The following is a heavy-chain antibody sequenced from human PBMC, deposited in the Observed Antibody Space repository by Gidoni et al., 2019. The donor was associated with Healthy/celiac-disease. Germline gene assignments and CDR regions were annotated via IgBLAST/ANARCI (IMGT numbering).Heavy chain of an antibody. Sequence: EVQLVESGGVVVQPGGSLRLSCAASGFTFDDDTMHWVRQAPGKGLEWVSLISWDGGSTYYADSVKGRFTISRDNSKNSLYLQMNSLRTEDTALYYCAKETTLGVYNNYPMSFDYWGQGTLVTVSS. D-gene: IGHD1-1*01. J-gene: IGHJ4*02. V-gene: IGHV3-43*01. CDR3: AKETTLGVYNNYPMSFDY. CDR2: ISWDGGST. CDR1: GFTFDDDT.